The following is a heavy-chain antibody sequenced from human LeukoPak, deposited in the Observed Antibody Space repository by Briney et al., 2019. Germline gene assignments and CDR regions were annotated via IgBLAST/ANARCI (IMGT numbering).Heavy chain of an antibody. J-gene: IGHJ4*02. V-gene: IGHV3-74*01. CDR1: GFTFSHYY. D-gene: IGHD2-21*01. CDR3: AKDLLIGYFDY. Sequence: GGSLRLSCAASGFTFSHYYMHWVRQTPGKGLVWVSHINGDGSSTGYADSVKGRFTISRDNSKNTLYLQMNSLRAEDTAVYYCAKDLLIGYFDYWGQGTLVTVSS. CDR2: INGDGSST.